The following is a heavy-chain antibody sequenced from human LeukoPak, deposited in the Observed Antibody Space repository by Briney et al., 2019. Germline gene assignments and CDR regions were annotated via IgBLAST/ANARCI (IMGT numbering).Heavy chain of an antibody. CDR1: GFTFSDFA. V-gene: IGHV3-49*04. D-gene: IGHD2-2*01. J-gene: IGHJ4*02. Sequence: PGGSLRLSCTASGFTFSDFAMSWVRQAPGKGLEWVGCIRSTGSGGTTEYAASVRDRFTISRDDYNSIAYLQINSPKTEDTAVYYCTRGSRIVVVPAASPGDYWGQGTLVPVSS. CDR2: IRSTGSGGTT. CDR3: TRGSRIVVVPAASPGDY.